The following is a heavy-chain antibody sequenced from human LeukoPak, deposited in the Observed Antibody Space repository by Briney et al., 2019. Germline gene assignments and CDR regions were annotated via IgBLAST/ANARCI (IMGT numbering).Heavy chain of an antibody. Sequence: SETLSLTCAVYGVSFSGFYWGWIRQPPGKGLEWIGEIHHSGSTNYNPSLKSRVTMSVDTSKNQFSLKLSSVTAADTAVYYCASVPYSSGYYNYWGQGTLVTVSS. J-gene: IGHJ4*02. CDR2: IHHSGST. V-gene: IGHV4-34*01. CDR1: GVSFSGFY. D-gene: IGHD3-22*01. CDR3: ASVPYSSGYYNY.